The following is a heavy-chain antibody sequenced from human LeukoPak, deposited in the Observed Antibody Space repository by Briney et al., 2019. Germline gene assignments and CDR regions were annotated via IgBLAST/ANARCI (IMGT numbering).Heavy chain of an antibody. CDR3: ADSSGSLYLLYN. J-gene: IGHJ4*02. V-gene: IGHV1-46*01. CDR1: GYTLTSYY. Sequence: ASVKVSCKASGYTLTSYYLHWVRQAPGQGLKWMAIINPSGGSTSHAQKFQGRVTMTRDTSASTVYMELSSLRSEDTAVYYCADSSGSLYLLYNWGQGTLVTVSS. CDR2: INPSGGST. D-gene: IGHD3-22*01.